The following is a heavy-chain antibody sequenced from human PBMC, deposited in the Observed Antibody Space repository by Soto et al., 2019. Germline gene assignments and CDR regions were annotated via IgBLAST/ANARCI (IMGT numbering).Heavy chain of an antibody. CDR1: GFTFSRYW. V-gene: IGHV3-7*01. J-gene: IGHJ3*02. CDR3: VRDDTRRNNDFWSGHYTTDAFDI. Sequence: EVQLVESGGGLVQPRGSLRLSCAASGFTFSRYWMSWVRQAPGKGLEWVANIKQDGSEKYYVESVKGRFTMSRDNTKNSLYLQMNSLRAEDTAVYYCVRDDTRRNNDFWSGHYTTDAFDIWGQGRMVTVSS. D-gene: IGHD3-3*01. CDR2: IKQDGSEK.